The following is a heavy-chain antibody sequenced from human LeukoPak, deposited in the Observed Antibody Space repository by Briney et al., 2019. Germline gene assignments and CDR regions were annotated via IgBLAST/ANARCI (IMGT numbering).Heavy chain of an antibody. Sequence: ASVKVSCKASGYTFTGYYMHWVRQAPGQGLEWMGWINPNSGGTNYAQKFQGRVTMTRDTSISTAYMELSRLRSDDTAVYYCARRGSITMIVVVYSWFDPWGQGTLVTVSS. J-gene: IGHJ5*02. CDR1: GYTFTGYY. V-gene: IGHV1-2*02. CDR2: INPNSGGT. D-gene: IGHD3-22*01. CDR3: ARRGSITMIVVVYSWFDP.